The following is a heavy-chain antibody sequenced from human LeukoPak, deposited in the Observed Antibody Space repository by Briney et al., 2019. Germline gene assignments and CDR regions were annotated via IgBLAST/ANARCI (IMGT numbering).Heavy chain of an antibody. CDR2: INHSGST. D-gene: IGHD6-19*01. J-gene: IGHJ3*02. Sequence: GTLRLSCAASGFTFSSYGMSWIRQPPGKGLEWIGEINHSGSTNYNPSLKSRVAISVDTSKNQFSLKLSSVTAADTAVYYCARELAEIAVAGDAFDIWGQGTMVTVSS. CDR1: GFTFSSYG. CDR3: ARELAEIAVAGDAFDI. V-gene: IGHV4-34*01.